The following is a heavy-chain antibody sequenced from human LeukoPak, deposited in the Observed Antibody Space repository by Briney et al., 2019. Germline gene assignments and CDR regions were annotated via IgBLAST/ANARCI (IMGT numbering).Heavy chain of an antibody. CDR2: ISSSSSYI. CDR3: AKSRIVLVHYFDY. CDR1: GFTFSSYS. V-gene: IGHV3-21*04. J-gene: IGHJ4*02. D-gene: IGHD1-26*01. Sequence: GGSLRLSCAASGFTFSSYSMNWVRQAPGKGLEWVSSISSSSSYIYYADSVKGRFTISRDNAKNSLYLQMNSLRAEDTAVYYCAKSRIVLVHYFDYWGQGTLVTVSS.